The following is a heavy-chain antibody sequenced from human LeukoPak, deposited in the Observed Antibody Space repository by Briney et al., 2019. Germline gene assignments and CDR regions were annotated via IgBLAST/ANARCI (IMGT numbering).Heavy chain of an antibody. CDR1: GGSISSGDYY. D-gene: IGHD6-19*01. V-gene: IGHV4-30-4*08. J-gene: IGHJ3*02. CDR2: IYYSGST. Sequence: PSETLSLTCTVSGGSISSGDYYWSWIRQPPGKGPEWIGYIYYSGSTYYNPSLKSRVTISIDTSKNQFSLKLSSVTAADTAVYYCARGAVLGAFDIWGQGTMVTVSS. CDR3: ARGAVLGAFDI.